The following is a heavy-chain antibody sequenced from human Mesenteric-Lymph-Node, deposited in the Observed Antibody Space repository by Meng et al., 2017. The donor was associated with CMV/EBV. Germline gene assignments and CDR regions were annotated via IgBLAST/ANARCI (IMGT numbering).Heavy chain of an antibody. CDR3: ARDSSYGYGTFDY. V-gene: IGHV4-31*02. CDR2: IYYSGST. D-gene: IGHD5-18*01. CDR1: GDSISSGAYY. J-gene: IGHJ4*02. Sequence: SGDSISSGAYYWSWIRQHPGKDLEWIGYIYYSGSTYYNPSLKRRLSISIDTTKNHFSLQLTSVTAADTAVYYCARDSSYGYGTFDYWGQGTLVTVSS.